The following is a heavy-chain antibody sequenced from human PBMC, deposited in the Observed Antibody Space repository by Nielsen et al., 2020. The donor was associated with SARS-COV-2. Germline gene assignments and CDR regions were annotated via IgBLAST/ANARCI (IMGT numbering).Heavy chain of an antibody. D-gene: IGHD1-26*01. V-gene: IGHV4-39*01. CDR2: IYYTGST. Sequence: SETLSLTCTVSGGSFASSTFYWGWLRQPPGKGLEWIGTIYYTGSTYYHPSLKSRVTLSVDTFKNQFSLKVNSVTGADTAVYYCVRHRRSGSYRDAFEIWGPGTMVAVAS. CDR1: GGSFASSTFY. J-gene: IGHJ3*02. CDR3: VRHRRSGSYRDAFEI.